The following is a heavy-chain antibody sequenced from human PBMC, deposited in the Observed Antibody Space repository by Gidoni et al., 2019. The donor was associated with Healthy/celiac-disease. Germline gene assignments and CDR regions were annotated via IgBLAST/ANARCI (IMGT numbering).Heavy chain of an antibody. V-gene: IGHV3-30*18. CDR2: ISYDGSNK. D-gene: IGHD3-3*01. CDR1: GFTFISYG. CDR3: AKGYDFWSGPSLFDY. Sequence: VQLVESGGGVVQPGRSLGSSCQASGFTFISYGMHWVRQATGKGLEWVAVISYDGSNKYYSDSVKGRFTISRDNSKNTLYLQMNSLRAEDTAVYYCAKGYDFWSGPSLFDYWGQGTLVTVSS. J-gene: IGHJ4*02.